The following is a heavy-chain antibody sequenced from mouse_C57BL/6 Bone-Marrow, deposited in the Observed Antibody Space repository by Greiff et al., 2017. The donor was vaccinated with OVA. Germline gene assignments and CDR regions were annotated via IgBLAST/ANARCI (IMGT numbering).Heavy chain of an antibody. CDR1: GYTFTSYW. Sequence: QVQLQQPGTELVKPGASVKLSCKASGYTFTSYWMHWVKQRPGQGLEWIGNINPSDGGTNYNEKFKGKATLTVDKSSSTAYMQLSSLTSEDSAVYYCASGGYDGRSYYAMDYWGQGTSVTVSS. D-gene: IGHD2-2*01. CDR3: ASGGYDGRSYYAMDY. J-gene: IGHJ4*01. CDR2: INPSDGGT. V-gene: IGHV1-53*01.